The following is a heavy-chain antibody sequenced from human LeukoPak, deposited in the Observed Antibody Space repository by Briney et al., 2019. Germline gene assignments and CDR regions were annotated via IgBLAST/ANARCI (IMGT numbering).Heavy chain of an antibody. Sequence: SETLSPTCTVSGGSVSSGSYYWSWIRQPPGKGLEWIGYIYYSGSTNYNPSLKSRVTISVDTSKNQFSLKLSSVTAADTAVYYCARAGGSGWHAFDIWGQGTMVTVSS. CDR3: ARAGGSGWHAFDI. CDR2: IYYSGST. CDR1: GGSVSSGSYY. D-gene: IGHD6-19*01. J-gene: IGHJ3*02. V-gene: IGHV4-61*01.